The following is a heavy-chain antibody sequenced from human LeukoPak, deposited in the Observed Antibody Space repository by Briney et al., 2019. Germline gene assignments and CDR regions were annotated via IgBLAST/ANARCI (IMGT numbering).Heavy chain of an antibody. CDR2: FDPEDGET. CDR3: ATDGGEQLQFDY. CDR1: GYTLTELS. V-gene: IGHV1-24*01. J-gene: IGHJ4*02. Sequence: ASVKVSCKVSGYTLTELSMHWVRQAPGKGLEWMGGFDPEDGETIYAQKFQGRVTMTEDTSTDTAYMELSSLRSEDTAVYYCATDGGEQLQFDYWGQGTLVTVSS. D-gene: IGHD1-26*01.